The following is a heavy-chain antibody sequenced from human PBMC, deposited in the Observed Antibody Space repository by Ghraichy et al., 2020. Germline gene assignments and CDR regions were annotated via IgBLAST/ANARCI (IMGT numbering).Heavy chain of an antibody. CDR2: INSRSDTI. Sequence: GESLRLSCAASGFPFSSYSMDWVRQAPGEGLEWVASINSRSDTIFYTDSVKGRFAISRDNAKNSLFLQVNSLRAEDTAVYYCARGYNYDFNWYFDLWGRGTLVTVSS. CDR3: ARGYNYDFNWYFDL. CDR1: GFPFSSYS. V-gene: IGHV3-21*01. J-gene: IGHJ2*01. D-gene: IGHD5-18*01.